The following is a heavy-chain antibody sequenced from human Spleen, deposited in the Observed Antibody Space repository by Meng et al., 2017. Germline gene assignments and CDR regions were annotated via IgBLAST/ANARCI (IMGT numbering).Heavy chain of an antibody. D-gene: IGHD5-18*01. Sequence: GESLKISCAASGFKFADYAMSWVRQAPGKGLEWVSGISGSGGSTYYADSVKGRFTFSRDNSKNTLSLQMNSLRAEDTAVYYCAREGRIQLWLMYYYGMDVWGQGTTVTVSS. CDR1: GFKFADYA. V-gene: IGHV3-23*01. CDR2: ISGSGGST. CDR3: AREGRIQLWLMYYYGMDV. J-gene: IGHJ6*02.